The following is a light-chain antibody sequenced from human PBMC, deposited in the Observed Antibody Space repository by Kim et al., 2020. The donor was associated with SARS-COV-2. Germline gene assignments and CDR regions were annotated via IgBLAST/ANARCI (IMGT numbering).Light chain of an antibody. Sequence: LSPGERAPLSCRARLSVTKYLACYQQKPGQAPRLLIYGASGRATGIPDGFSGSGSGTDFTLTISSLEAEDFAVYYCNQNGDSLITFGGRTKVDIK. CDR2: GAS. J-gene: IGKJ4*01. V-gene: IGKV3-20*01. CDR3: NQNGDSLIT. CDR1: LSVTKY.